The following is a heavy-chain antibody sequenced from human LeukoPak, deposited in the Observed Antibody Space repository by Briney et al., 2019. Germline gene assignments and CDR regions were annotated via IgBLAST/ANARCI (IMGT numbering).Heavy chain of an antibody. V-gene: IGHV1-3*01. J-gene: IGHJ6*04. CDR2: INAGNGNT. CDR1: GYTFTSYA. Sequence: ASVKVSCKPSGYTFTSYAMHWVRQAPGQRLEWMGWINAGNGNTKYSQKFQGRVTITRDTSASTAYMELSSLRSEDTAVYYCARSQPSGGYYYYGMDVWGKGTTVTVSS. D-gene: IGHD6-25*01. CDR3: ARSQPSGGYYYYGMDV.